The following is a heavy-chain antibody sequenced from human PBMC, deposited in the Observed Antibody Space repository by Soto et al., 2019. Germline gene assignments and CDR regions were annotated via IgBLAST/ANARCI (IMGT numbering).Heavy chain of an antibody. Sequence: QVQRVESGGGVVQPGRSLRLSCAASGFTFNKYVMHWVRQAPGKGLEWVATISNDGSDKYYADYVKGRLTISRDNSKNTVYLQMNSLRAEETDVYYCAKDPGIAASHGIDWGQGTMVTVSS. J-gene: IGHJ3*01. V-gene: IGHV3-30*18. CDR3: AKDPGIAASHGID. D-gene: IGHD6-13*01. CDR2: ISNDGSDK. CDR1: GFTFNKYV.